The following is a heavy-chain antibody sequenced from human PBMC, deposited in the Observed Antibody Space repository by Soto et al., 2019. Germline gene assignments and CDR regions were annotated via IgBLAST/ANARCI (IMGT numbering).Heavy chain of an antibody. D-gene: IGHD2-15*01. V-gene: IGHV3-23*01. J-gene: IGHJ5*02. Sequence: YDVGWVRQAPGKGLEWISSTSSSGRRTSYADSVKGRFTISRDDSKNTLYLQMNSLRAEDTAVYYCAKEGHCSGGSCYGNWFDPWGLGTLVTVSS. CDR2: TSSSGRRT. CDR1: YD. CDR3: AKEGHCSGGSCYGNWFDP.